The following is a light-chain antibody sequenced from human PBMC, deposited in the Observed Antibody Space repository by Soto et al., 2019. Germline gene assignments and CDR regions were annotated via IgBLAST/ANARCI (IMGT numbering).Light chain of an antibody. CDR1: SSDVGAYNY. CDR2: EVS. CDR3: SSYTIVSSLV. V-gene: IGLV2-14*01. J-gene: IGLJ2*01. Sequence: QSALTQPASVSGSPGQSITISCTGTSSDVGAYNYVSWYQQHPGKVPKLMIYEVSNRPSGVSNRFSGSKSGNTASLTISGLQAEDEADYYCSSYTIVSSLVFGGGTKLTVL.